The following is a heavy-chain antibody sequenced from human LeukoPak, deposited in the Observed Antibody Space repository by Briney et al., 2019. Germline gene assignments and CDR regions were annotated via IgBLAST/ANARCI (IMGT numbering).Heavy chain of an antibody. Sequence: SETLSLTCTASGGSISSGDYYWSWIRRHPVKGLEWLGNIYYTGTTYYNPSLRSRLTISRDTSKNQFFLKLSSVTAADTAVYYCAKALGPWGQGTLVTVSS. CDR3: AKALGP. CDR2: IYYTGTT. D-gene: IGHD6-13*01. CDR1: GGSISSGDYY. J-gene: IGHJ5*02. V-gene: IGHV4-31*03.